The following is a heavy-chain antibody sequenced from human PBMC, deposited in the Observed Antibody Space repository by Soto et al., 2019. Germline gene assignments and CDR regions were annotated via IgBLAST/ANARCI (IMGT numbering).Heavy chain of an antibody. CDR2: ISSSGSPI. CDR1: GFTFSSHE. D-gene: IGHD2-2*02. CDR3: VRSWGVYCSSTRCYSPWLDP. Sequence: EVQLVESGGGLVQPGGSLRLSCVASGFTFSSHEMNWVGQAPGKGLEWVSYISSSGSPIDYADSVRGRFTISRDNAKNSVILQMNSLRVEDTAVYYCVRSWGVYCSSTRCYSPWLDPWGQGTLVTVSS. J-gene: IGHJ5*02. V-gene: IGHV3-48*03.